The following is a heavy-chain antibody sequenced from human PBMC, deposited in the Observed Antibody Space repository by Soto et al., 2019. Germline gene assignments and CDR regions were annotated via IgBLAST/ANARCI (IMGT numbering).Heavy chain of an antibody. CDR1: GFTFSSYA. V-gene: IGHV3-23*01. Sequence: EVQLLESGGGLVQPGGSLRLSCAASGFTFSSYAMTWVRQAPGKGLEWVSGISSRGRSTYYADSVKGRFTISRDNSKNTLYLQMNSLRVEDTAVYYCANEYYGRFEYWGQGTLVTVSS. D-gene: IGHD4-17*01. CDR3: ANEYYGRFEY. CDR2: ISSRGRST. J-gene: IGHJ4*02.